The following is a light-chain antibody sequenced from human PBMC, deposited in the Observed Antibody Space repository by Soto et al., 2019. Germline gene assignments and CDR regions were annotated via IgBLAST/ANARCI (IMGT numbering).Light chain of an antibody. CDR3: TSYTSSSTWV. J-gene: IGLJ3*02. CDR1: SSDVGGYNS. Sequence: QSALTQPPSASGSPGQSVTISCTGTSSDVGGYNSVSWYQQHPGKAPKLVIYEVSNRPSGVSNRFSGSKSGNTASLTISGLQAEDEADYYCTSYTSSSTWVFGGGTKLTVL. CDR2: EVS. V-gene: IGLV2-14*01.